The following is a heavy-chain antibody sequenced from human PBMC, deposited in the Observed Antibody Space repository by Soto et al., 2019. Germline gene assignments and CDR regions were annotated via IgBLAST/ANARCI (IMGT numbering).Heavy chain of an antibody. CDR1: GFTFSSYA. V-gene: IGHV3-23*01. CDR3: AKDSKADYYDSSGYYDAFDI. Sequence: GGSLRLSCAASGFTFSSYAMSWVRQAPGKGLEWVSAISGSGGSTYYADYVKGRFTISRDNSKNTLYLQMNSLRAEDTAVYFCAKDSKADYYDSSGYYDAFDIWGQGTMVTVSS. D-gene: IGHD3-22*01. CDR2: ISGSGGST. J-gene: IGHJ3*02.